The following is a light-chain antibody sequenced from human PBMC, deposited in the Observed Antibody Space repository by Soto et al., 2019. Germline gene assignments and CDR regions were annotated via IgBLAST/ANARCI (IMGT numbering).Light chain of an antibody. Sequence: EIVLTQSPGTLSLSPGERATLYCRASQSVSNNYLAWYQQQPGQAPRLLIYGASNRATGIPDRFSGSGAGTDFTLTISRLEPEDFAVYYCQQYGSSGTFGQGTKVDIK. CDR2: GAS. CDR1: QSVSNNY. V-gene: IGKV3-20*01. J-gene: IGKJ1*01. CDR3: QQYGSSGT.